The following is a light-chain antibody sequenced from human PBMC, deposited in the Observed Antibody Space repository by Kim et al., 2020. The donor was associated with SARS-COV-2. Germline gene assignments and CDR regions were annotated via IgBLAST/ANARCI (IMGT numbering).Light chain of an antibody. Sequence: DIQMTQSPSSLSASVGDRVTITCQASEDISNNINWYQQRPGKAPELLIYDASNLKTGVPARFTGSGSGTDFTLSISSLQPEDIAKYYCQQNDSLPYTFGQGTKVDIK. CDR1: EDISNN. CDR3: QQNDSLPYT. CDR2: DAS. J-gene: IGKJ2*01. V-gene: IGKV1-33*01.